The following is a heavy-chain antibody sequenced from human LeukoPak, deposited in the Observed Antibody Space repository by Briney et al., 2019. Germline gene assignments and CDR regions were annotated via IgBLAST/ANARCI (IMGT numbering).Heavy chain of an antibody. V-gene: IGHV3-9*01. J-gene: IGHJ4*02. CDR3: VEDTILTGYYV. D-gene: IGHD3-9*01. Sequence: GGSLRLSCAASGFTLGDYDIHWVRQAPGKGPEWVSSISSNSDTIAYAEPVKGRFTVSRDNTINSLYLQMDSLRAEDTAVYYCVEDTILTGYYVWGQGTLVTVSS. CDR1: GFTLGDYD. CDR2: ISSNSDTI.